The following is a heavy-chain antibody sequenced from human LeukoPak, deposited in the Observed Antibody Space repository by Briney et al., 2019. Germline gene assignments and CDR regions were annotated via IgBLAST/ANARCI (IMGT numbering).Heavy chain of an antibody. CDR2: INHSGST. CDR3: ARRGQGRPDY. CDR1: GGSISSGGYY. Sequence: KTSETLSLTCAVSGGSISSGGYYWSWIRQPPGKGLEWIGEINHSGSTNYNPSLKSRVTISVDTSKNQFSLKLSSVTAADTAVYYCARRGQGRPDYWGQGTLVTVSS. J-gene: IGHJ4*02. V-gene: IGHV4-34*01.